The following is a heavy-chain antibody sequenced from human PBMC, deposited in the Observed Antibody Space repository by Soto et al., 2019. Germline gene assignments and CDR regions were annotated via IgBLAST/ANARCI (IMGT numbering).Heavy chain of an antibody. V-gene: IGHV3-21*01. D-gene: IGHD3-3*01. CDR2: ISSSSSYI. CDR3: ARVRDTYYDFWSGYTGNYFDY. J-gene: IGHJ4*02. CDR1: GFTFSSYS. Sequence: EVQLVESGGGLVKPGGSLRLSCAASGFTFSSYSMNWVRQAPGKGLEWVSSISSSSSYIYYADSVKGRFTISRDNAKNSLYLQMNSLRAEDTAVYYCARVRDTYYDFWSGYTGNYFDYWGQGTLLTVSS.